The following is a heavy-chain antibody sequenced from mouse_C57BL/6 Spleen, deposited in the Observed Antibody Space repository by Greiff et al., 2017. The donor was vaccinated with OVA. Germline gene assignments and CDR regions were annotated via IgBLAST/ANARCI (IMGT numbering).Heavy chain of an antibody. Sequence: VQLQQSGAELVRPGTSVKVSCKASGYAFTNYLIEWVKQRPGQGLEWIGVINPGSGGTNYNEKFKGKATLTADKSSSTAYMQLSSLTSEDSAVYFCARDPVVATDAMDYWGQGTSVTVSS. J-gene: IGHJ4*01. CDR1: GYAFTNYL. V-gene: IGHV1-54*01. CDR2: INPGSGGT. CDR3: ARDPVVATDAMDY. D-gene: IGHD1-1*01.